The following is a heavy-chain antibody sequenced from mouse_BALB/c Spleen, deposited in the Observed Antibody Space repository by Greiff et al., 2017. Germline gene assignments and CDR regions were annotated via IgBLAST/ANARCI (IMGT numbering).Heavy chain of an antibody. CDR1: GYTFTSYT. CDR3: ARGYDGNMDY. CDR2: INPSSGYT. J-gene: IGHJ4*01. Sequence: QVQLQQSGAELARPGASVKMSCKASGYTFTSYTMHWVKRRPGQGLEWIGYINPSSGYTNYNQKFKDKATLTADKSSSTAYMQLSSLTSEDSAVYYCARGYDGNMDYWGQGTSVTVSS. V-gene: IGHV1-4*01. D-gene: IGHD2-14*01.